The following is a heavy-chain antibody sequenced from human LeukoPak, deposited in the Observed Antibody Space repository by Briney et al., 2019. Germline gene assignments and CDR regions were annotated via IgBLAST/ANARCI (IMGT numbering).Heavy chain of an antibody. V-gene: IGHV1-2*02. CDR1: GYTLTGYY. D-gene: IGHD5-12*01. CDR3: ARAVGGSGSRPFWFDP. CDR2: INLNSGGT. Sequence: ASVNVSCKASGYTLTGYYMHWVRQAPGQGREWMGWINLNSGGTNYAQKFQGRVNMTRDTSISTAYMELSRLRSDDTAVYYCARAVGGSGSRPFWFDPWGQGTLVTVSS. J-gene: IGHJ5*02.